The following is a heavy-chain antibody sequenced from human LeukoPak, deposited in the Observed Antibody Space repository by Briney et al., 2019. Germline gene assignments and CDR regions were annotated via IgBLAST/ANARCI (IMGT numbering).Heavy chain of an antibody. J-gene: IGHJ4*02. V-gene: IGHV1-24*01. D-gene: IGHD6-13*01. CDR2: FDPEDGET. CDR3: ARGRRAAADY. CDR1: GYTLTELS. Sequence: ASVKVSCKVSGYTLTELSMHWVRQAPGKGLEWMGGFDPEDGETIYAQKFQGRVTMTRDTSISTAYMELSRLRSDDTAVYYCARGRRAAADYWGQGTLVTVSS.